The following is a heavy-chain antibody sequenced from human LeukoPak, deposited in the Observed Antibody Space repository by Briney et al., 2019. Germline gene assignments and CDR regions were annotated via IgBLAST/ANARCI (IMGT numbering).Heavy chain of an antibody. D-gene: IGHD4-17*01. CDR2: ISHIGRT. V-gene: IGHV4-59*11. J-gene: IGHJ3*02. CDR3: ARDLVTVTKGFDI. Sequence: PSGTLSLTCAVSGDSFSSHYWTWIRQSPGTGLEWIGYISHIGRTNYNPSLKSRVTISTDTSKNQFSLKLRSVTAADTAVYYCARDLVTVTKGFDIWGQGTMVSVSS. CDR1: GDSFSSHY.